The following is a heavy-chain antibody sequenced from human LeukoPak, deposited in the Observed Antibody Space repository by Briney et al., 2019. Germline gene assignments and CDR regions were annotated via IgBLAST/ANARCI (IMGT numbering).Heavy chain of an antibody. CDR1: GFTFSNYV. J-gene: IGHJ4*02. D-gene: IGHD5-12*01. Sequence: GGSLRLSCAVSGFTFSNYVMSWVRQAPGKGLEWVSGIIGSGDITYYADSVKGRFTISRDNSKNTLYLQMSTLRADDTGVYYWARAARGYHYWGQGTLVTVSS. CDR2: IIGSGDIT. CDR3: ARAARGYHY. V-gene: IGHV3-23*01.